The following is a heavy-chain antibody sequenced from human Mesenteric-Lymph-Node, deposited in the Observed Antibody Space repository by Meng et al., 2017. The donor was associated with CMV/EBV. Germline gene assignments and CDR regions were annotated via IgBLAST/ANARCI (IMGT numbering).Heavy chain of an antibody. Sequence: GESLKISCAASGFTFSSYAMHWVRQAPGKGLEWVAFIRYDGNYKYYLDSVKGRFTISRDNSKNTLYLQMNSLRAEDTAVYYCAKWAAAGTSIRYYFDYWGQGTLVTVSS. CDR3: AKWAAAGTSIRYYFDY. J-gene: IGHJ4*02. D-gene: IGHD6-13*01. CDR1: GFTFSSYA. CDR2: IRYDGNYK. V-gene: IGHV3-30*02.